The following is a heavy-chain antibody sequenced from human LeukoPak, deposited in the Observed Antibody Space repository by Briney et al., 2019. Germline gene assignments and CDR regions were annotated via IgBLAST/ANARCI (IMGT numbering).Heavy chain of an antibody. V-gene: IGHV4-39*01. CDR1: GGSTSSTNYY. Sequence: SETLSLTCTVSGGSTSSTNYYWSWIRQPPGKGLEWIANIYYSGSTYYNPSLKSRVTISVDTSKSQFSLKLNSVTAADTAVYYCARKRGHDAFDIWGQGTMVTVSS. CDR3: ARKRGHDAFDI. J-gene: IGHJ3*02. CDR2: IYYSGST. D-gene: IGHD5-24*01.